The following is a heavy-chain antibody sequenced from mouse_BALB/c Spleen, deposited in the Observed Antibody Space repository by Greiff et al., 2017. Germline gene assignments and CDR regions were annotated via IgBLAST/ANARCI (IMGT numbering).Heavy chain of an antibody. J-gene: IGHJ3*01. Sequence: VQLKESGGGLVKPGGSLKLSCAASGFTFSSYAMSWVRQTPEKRLEWVASISSGGSTYYPDSVKGRFTISRDNARNILYLQMSSLRSEDTAMYYCARELRLPWFAYWGQGTLVTVSA. D-gene: IGHD1-2*01. CDR2: ISSGGST. V-gene: IGHV5-6-5*01. CDR3: ARELRLPWFAY. CDR1: GFTFSSYA.